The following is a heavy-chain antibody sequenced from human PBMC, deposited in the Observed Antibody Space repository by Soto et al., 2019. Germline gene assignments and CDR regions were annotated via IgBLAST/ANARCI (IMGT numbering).Heavy chain of an antibody. V-gene: IGHV4-30-4*01. D-gene: IGHD3-10*01. CDR1: GGSISSGDYY. J-gene: IGHJ4*02. CDR3: ARSMSPHGSGSYFPPYYFDY. Sequence: SETLSLTCTVSGGSISSGDYYWSWIRQPPGKGLEWIGYIYYSGSTYYNPSLKSRVTISVDTSKNQFSLKLSSVTAADTAVYYCARSMSPHGSGSYFPPYYFDYWGQGTLVTVSS. CDR2: IYYSGST.